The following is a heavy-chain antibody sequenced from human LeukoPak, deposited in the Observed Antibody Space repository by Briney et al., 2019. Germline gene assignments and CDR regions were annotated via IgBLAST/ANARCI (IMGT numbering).Heavy chain of an antibody. CDR3: ARHYEYYDFWSGDWGFDY. D-gene: IGHD3-3*01. Sequence: SETLSLTCTVSGGSISSSSYYWGWIRQPPGKGLEWIGSIYYSGSTYYNPSLKSRVTISVDTSKNQFSLKLSSVTAADTAVYYCARHYEYYDFWSGDWGFDYWGQGTLVTVSS. J-gene: IGHJ4*02. V-gene: IGHV4-39*01. CDR2: IYYSGST. CDR1: GGSISSSSYY.